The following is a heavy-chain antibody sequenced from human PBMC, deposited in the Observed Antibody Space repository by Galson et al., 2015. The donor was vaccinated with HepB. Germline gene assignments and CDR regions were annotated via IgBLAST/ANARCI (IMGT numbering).Heavy chain of an antibody. V-gene: IGHV3-33*01. D-gene: IGHD4-17*01. CDR3: ARGGPNYGSDAFDI. CDR2: IWYDGNNK. CDR1: GFTFSSYG. J-gene: IGHJ3*02. Sequence: SLRLSCAASGFTFSSYGMHWVRQAPGKGLEWVAVIWYDGNNKYYADSVKGRFTISRDNSRNTLYVQMNSLRAEDTAVYYCARGGPNYGSDAFDIWGQGTMVPVSS.